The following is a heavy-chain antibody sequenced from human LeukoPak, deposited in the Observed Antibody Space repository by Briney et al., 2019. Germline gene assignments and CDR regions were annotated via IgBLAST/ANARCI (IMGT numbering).Heavy chain of an antibody. CDR1: GGSISSSY. Sequence: SETLSLTCTVSGGSISSSYWSWIRQPPGKGLEWIGYIYYSGSTNYNPSLKSRVTISVDTSRNQFSLKLSSVTAADTAVYYCASRKGANYYDSSGYPLTWGQGTLVTVSS. CDR3: ASRKGANYYDSSGYPLT. J-gene: IGHJ5*02. CDR2: IYYSGST. D-gene: IGHD3-22*01. V-gene: IGHV4-59*01.